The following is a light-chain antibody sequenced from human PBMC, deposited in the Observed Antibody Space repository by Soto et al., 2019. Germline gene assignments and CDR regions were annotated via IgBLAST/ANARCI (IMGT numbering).Light chain of an antibody. J-gene: IGLJ1*01. Sequence: QAVLTHPPSLTWSPGHTVTLACASNSATVANYHYPYCLQHPPAQAPITLIFDATHQPPWTPLLFSGSLLAATAPVTLSRAQPEDEVDYYCLLFTSRVPFFGLGTKVTV. CDR3: LLFTSRVPF. CDR2: DAT. V-gene: IGLV7-46*01. CDR1: SATVANYHY.